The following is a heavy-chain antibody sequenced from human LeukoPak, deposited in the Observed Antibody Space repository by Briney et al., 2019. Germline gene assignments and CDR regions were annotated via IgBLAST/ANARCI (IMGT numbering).Heavy chain of an antibody. V-gene: IGHV3-9*01. J-gene: IGHJ4*02. CDR1: GFTFDDYA. D-gene: IGHD2-15*01. Sequence: PGGSLRLSCAASGFTFDDYAMHWVRHAPGKGLEWVSGISWNSGSIGYADSVKGRFTISRDNAKNSLYLQMNSLRAEDTALYYCARAFSSYWPNDYWGQGTLVTVSS. CDR2: ISWNSGSI. CDR3: ARAFSSYWPNDY.